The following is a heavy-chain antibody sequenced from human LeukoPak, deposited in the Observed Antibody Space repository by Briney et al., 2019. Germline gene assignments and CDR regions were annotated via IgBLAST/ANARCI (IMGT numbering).Heavy chain of an antibody. V-gene: IGHV1-2*02. CDR1: GYTFTAYY. CDR2: INPNSGGT. CDR3: ARDVGRLVIVGATGHFDY. Sequence: GASVKVSCKASGYTFTAYYMHWVRQAPGQGLEWMGWINPNSGGTNYAQKFQGRVTMTRDTSISTAYMELSRLRSDDTAVYYCARDVGRLVIVGATGHFDYWGQGTLSPSPQ. D-gene: IGHD1-26*01. J-gene: IGHJ4*02.